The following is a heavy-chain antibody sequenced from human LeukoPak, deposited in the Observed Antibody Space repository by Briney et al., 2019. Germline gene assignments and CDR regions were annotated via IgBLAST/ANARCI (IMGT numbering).Heavy chain of an antibody. Sequence: ASGKVSCKASGYTFTSYGISWVRQAPGQGLEWMGWISAYNGNTNYAQKLQGRVTMTTDTSTSTAYMELRSLRSDDTAVYYCASGRYDFWSGYTSSYYYYGMDVWGQGTTVTVSS. V-gene: IGHV1-18*01. CDR1: GYTFTSYG. CDR2: ISAYNGNT. CDR3: ASGRYDFWSGYTSSYYYYGMDV. J-gene: IGHJ6*01. D-gene: IGHD3-3*01.